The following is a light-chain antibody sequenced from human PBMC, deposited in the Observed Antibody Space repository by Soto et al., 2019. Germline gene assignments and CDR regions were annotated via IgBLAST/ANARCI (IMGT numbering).Light chain of an antibody. CDR2: ANN. CDR1: SSNIGAGYD. J-gene: IGLJ2*01. V-gene: IGLV1-40*01. Sequence: QSVLTQPPSVSGAPGQRVTISCTGSSSNIGAGYDVHWYQQLPGTAPKLLIYANNNRPSGVPDRFSGSKSGTSASLAITGLQAEDEADYYCQSYDSRLSGHVLFGGATKLTVL. CDR3: QSYDSRLSGHVL.